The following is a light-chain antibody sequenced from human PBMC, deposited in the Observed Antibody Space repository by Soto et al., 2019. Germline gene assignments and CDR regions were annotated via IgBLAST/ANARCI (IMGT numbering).Light chain of an antibody. CDR1: QSVSRY. CDR2: DAS. Sequence: EIVLTQSPATLSLSPGERDTLSFRASQSVSRYLAWYQHRPGQAPRLLIYDASNRATGIPARFSGSGSETDFTLTISSLEPEDSAVYYCQQRNNWPLTFGQGTKLEIK. CDR3: QQRNNWPLT. J-gene: IGKJ2*01. V-gene: IGKV3-11*01.